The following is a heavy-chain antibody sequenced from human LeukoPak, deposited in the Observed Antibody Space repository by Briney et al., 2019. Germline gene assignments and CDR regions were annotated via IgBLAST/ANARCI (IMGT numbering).Heavy chain of an antibody. J-gene: IGHJ6*03. Sequence: SSETLSLTCTVSGGSISSSSYYWGWIRQPPGKGLEWVGNINYSRNPYYNPSLKSRVTISVDTSKNQFSLKLSSVTAADTAVYFCARGRVSSSTWYSTYYYYFYMDVWGKGTTVTVSS. CDR3: ARGRVSSSTWYSTYYYYFYMDV. V-gene: IGHV4-39*07. CDR1: GGSISSSSYY. D-gene: IGHD1-1*01. CDR2: INYSRNP.